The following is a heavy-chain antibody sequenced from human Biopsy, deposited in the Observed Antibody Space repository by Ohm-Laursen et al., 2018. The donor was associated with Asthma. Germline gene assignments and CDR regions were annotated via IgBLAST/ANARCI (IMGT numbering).Heavy chain of an antibody. CDR3: LRDTLGYYFDI. V-gene: IGHV3-30-3*01. D-gene: IGHD6-13*01. Sequence: SLRLSCAASGFTFSIYDIHWVRQAPGKGLEWVAVITFDGSTQHYGDSVKGRFTISRDNSKNMLFLQMNSLRAEDTAVYYCLRDTLGYYFDIWGQGTQVTVSS. CDR1: GFTFSIYD. J-gene: IGHJ4*02. CDR2: ITFDGSTQ.